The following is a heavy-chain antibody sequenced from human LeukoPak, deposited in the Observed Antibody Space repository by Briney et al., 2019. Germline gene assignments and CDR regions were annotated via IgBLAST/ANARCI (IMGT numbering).Heavy chain of an antibody. CDR3: ARVKDGQLGDYFDY. CDR1: GGAFSSYA. V-gene: IGHV1-69*04. J-gene: IGHJ4*02. Sequence: SVKVSCKASGGAFSSYAISWVRQAPGQGLEWMGRIIPILGIANYAQKFQGRVTITADKSTSTAYMELSSLRSEDTAVYYCARVKDGQLGDYFDYWGQGTLVTVSS. D-gene: IGHD7-27*01. CDR2: IIPILGIA.